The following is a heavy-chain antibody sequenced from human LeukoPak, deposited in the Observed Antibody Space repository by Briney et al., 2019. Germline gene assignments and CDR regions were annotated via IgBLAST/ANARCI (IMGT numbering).Heavy chain of an antibody. J-gene: IGHJ4*02. V-gene: IGHV3-48*01. CDR2: ISSSSSTI. D-gene: IGHD3-22*01. Sequence: PGGSLRLSCAASGFTFSSYEMNWVRQAPGKGLEWVSYISSSSSTIYYADSVKGRFTISRDNAKNSLYLQMNSLRAEDTAVYYCARERGDSSGYLTLYFDYWGQGTLVTVSS. CDR3: ARERGDSSGYLTLYFDY. CDR1: GFTFSSYE.